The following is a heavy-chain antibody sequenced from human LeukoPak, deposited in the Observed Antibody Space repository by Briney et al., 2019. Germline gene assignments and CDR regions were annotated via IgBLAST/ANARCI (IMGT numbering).Heavy chain of an antibody. J-gene: IGHJ6*03. Sequence: KSSETLSLTCTVSGGSISSYYWSWIRQPPGKGLEWIGYIYYSGSTNYNPSLKSRVTISVDTSKNQFSLKLSSVTAADTAVYYCARVSREENEYYYYYYMDVWGKGTTVTVSS. CDR3: ARVSREENEYYYYYYMDV. V-gene: IGHV4-59*01. CDR2: IYYSGST. CDR1: GGSISSYY. D-gene: IGHD2/OR15-2a*01.